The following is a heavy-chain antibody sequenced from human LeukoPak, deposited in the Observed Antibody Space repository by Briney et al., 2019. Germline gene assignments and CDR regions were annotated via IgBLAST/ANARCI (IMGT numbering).Heavy chain of an antibody. CDR3: ASGSGGSCYQ. V-gene: IGHV3-21*04. CDR2: ISSSSSHI. D-gene: IGHD2-15*01. J-gene: IGHJ4*02. Sequence: PGGSLRLSYAASGFTFSTYSMNWVRQAPGKGLEWVSSISSSSSHIYYADSMKGRFTISRDNAKNSLYLQMNSLRAEDTAVYYCASGSGGSCYQWGQGTLVTVSS. CDR1: GFTFSTYS.